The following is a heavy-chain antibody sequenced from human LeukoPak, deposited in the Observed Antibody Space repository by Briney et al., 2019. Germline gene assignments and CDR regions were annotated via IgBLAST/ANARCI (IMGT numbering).Heavy chain of an antibody. CDR2: IYSGGST. CDR1: GFTVSSNY. V-gene: IGHV3-53*01. Sequence: GGSLRLSCAASGFTVSSNYMSWVRQAPGKGLEWVSVIYSGGSTYYADFVKGRFTISRDNSMNTLYLQMNSLRAEDTAVYYCARDILTGGYGMDVWGQGTTVTVSS. CDR3: ARDILTGGYGMDV. J-gene: IGHJ6*02. D-gene: IGHD3-9*01.